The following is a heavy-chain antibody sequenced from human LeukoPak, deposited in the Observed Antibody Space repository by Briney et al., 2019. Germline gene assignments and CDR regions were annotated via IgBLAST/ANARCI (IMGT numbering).Heavy chain of an antibody. V-gene: IGHV3-7*01. Sequence: GGSLRLSCAASGFTFGSYWMSWVRQAPGKGLEWVANIKQDGSEKYYVDSVKGRFTISRDNAKNSLYLQMNSLRAEDTAVYYCARATGFYDYVWGSYRGHFDYWGQGTLVTVSS. CDR3: ARATGFYDYVWGSYRGHFDY. J-gene: IGHJ4*02. CDR1: GFTFGSYW. D-gene: IGHD3-16*02. CDR2: IKQDGSEK.